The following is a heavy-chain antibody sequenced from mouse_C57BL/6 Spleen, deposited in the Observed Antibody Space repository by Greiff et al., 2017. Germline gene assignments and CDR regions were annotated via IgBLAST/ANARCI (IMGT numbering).Heavy chain of an antibody. CDR2: IDPSDSYT. V-gene: IGHV1-69*01. D-gene: IGHD1-1*01. CDR1: GYTFTSYW. CDR3: ARATTVVPRGYFDY. Sequence: VQLQQSGAELVMPGASVQLSCKASGYTFTSYWMHWVKQRPGQGLEWIGEIDPSDSYTNYTQKFKGKSTLTVDKSSSTAYMQRSSLTSEDSAVYYCARATTVVPRGYFDYWGQGTTLTVSS. J-gene: IGHJ2*01.